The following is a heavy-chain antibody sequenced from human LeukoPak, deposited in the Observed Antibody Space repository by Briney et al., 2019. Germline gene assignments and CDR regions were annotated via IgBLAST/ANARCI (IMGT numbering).Heavy chain of an antibody. CDR2: IYYSGST. J-gene: IGHJ4*02. CDR3: ARGAPGYDSSGYIGDY. V-gene: IGHV4-61*01. CDR1: GGSVRSDISH. D-gene: IGHD3-22*01. Sequence: SETLSLTCSVSGGSVRSDISHWSWIRQPPGKGLEWIGYIYYSGSTNYNPSLKSRVTISVDTSKNQFSLKLSSVTAADTAVYYCARGAPGYDSSGYIGDYWGQGTLVTVSS.